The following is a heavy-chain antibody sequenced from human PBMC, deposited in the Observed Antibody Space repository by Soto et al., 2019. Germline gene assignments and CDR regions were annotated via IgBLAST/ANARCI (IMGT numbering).Heavy chain of an antibody. D-gene: IGHD2-15*01. V-gene: IGHV3-21*01. CDR2: ISSSSSYI. J-gene: IGHJ4*02. Sequence: PGGSLRLSCAASGFTFSSYSMNWVRQAPGKGLEWVSSISSSSSYIYYADSVKGRFTISRDNAKNSLYLQMSSLRAEDTAVYYCARYRGLVVVAAIYDYWGQGTLVTVSS. CDR3: ARYRGLVVVAAIYDY. CDR1: GFTFSSYS.